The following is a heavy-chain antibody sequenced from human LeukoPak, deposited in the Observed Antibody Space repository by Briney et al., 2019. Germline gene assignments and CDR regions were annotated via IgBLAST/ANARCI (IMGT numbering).Heavy chain of an antibody. D-gene: IGHD2-2*02. CDR1: GFTFSSYG. J-gene: IGHJ6*03. CDR3: ARDQAYCSSTSCYNYYYYMDV. Sequence: PGGSLRLSCAASGFTFSSYGMHWVRQAPGKGLEWVAVIWYDGSNKYYADSVKGRFTISRDNSKNTLYLQMNSLRAEDTAVYYCARDQAYCSSTSCYNYYYYMDVWGKGTTVTVSS. V-gene: IGHV3-33*01. CDR2: IWYDGSNK.